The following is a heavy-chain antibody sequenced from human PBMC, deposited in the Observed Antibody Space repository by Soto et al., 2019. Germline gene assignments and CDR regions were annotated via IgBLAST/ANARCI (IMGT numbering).Heavy chain of an antibody. V-gene: IGHV4-59*08. CDR3: ARHGTYYDFWAGDYYYYMDV. CDR2: IYYSGST. J-gene: IGHJ6*03. D-gene: IGHD3-3*01. CDR1: GGSISSYY. Sequence: QVQLQESGPGLVKPSETLSLTCTVSGGSISSYYWSWIRQPPGKGLEWIGYIYYSGSTNYNPSLKRRVTISVDTSKNQFPLKLSSVTAADTAVYYCARHGTYYDFWAGDYYYYMDVWGKGTTVTVSS.